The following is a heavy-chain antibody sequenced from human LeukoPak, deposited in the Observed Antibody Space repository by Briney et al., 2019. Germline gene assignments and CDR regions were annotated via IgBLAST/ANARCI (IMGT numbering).Heavy chain of an antibody. J-gene: IGHJ4*02. CDR2: IKQDGSEK. CDR1: GFTFSSYW. D-gene: IGHD3-3*01. CDR3: ARITSGYDFWSGYYYDYFDY. V-gene: IGHV3-7*01. Sequence: GGSLRLSCAASGFTFSSYWMSWVRQAPGTGLEWVANIKQDGSEKYYVDSVKGRFTISRDNAKNSLYLQMNSLRAEDTAVYYCARITSGYDFWSGYYYDYFDYWGQGTLVTVSS.